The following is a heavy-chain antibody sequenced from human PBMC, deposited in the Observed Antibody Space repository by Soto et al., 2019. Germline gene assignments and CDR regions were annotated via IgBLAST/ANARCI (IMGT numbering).Heavy chain of an antibody. CDR2: INPSGGST. V-gene: IGHV1-46*01. D-gene: IGHD2-2*01. CDR3: ARDNCSSTSCTPQDDAFDI. Sequence: AASVKVSCKASGYTFTSYYMHWVRQAPGQGLEWMGIINPSGGSTSYAQKFQGRVTMTRDTSTSTVYMELSSLRSEDTAVYYCARDNCSSTSCTPQDDAFDIWGQGTMVTVSS. CDR1: GYTFTSYY. J-gene: IGHJ3*02.